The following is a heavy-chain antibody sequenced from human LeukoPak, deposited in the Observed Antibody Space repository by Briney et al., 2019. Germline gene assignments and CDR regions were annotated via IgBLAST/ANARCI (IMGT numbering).Heavy chain of an antibody. CDR3: ASNIAAAGKAFDY. Sequence: ASVKVSCKASGYTFTGYYMHWVRQAPGQGLEWMGWINPNSGGTNYAQKFQGRVTMTRDTSISTAYMELSRLRSDDTAVYYCASNIAAAGKAFDYWGQGTLVTVSS. D-gene: IGHD6-13*01. CDR1: GYTFTGYY. CDR2: INPNSGGT. J-gene: IGHJ4*02. V-gene: IGHV1-2*02.